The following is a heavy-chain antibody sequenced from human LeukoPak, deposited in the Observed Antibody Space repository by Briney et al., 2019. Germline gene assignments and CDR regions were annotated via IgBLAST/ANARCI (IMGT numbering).Heavy chain of an antibody. V-gene: IGHV3-74*01. CDR3: VRDSSYYMDV. Sequence: QPGGSLRLSCAASVFTFSNYWMHWVRQVPGKGLVWVSRINIDGSNTIYADSVKGRFTLSSDNAKNTLYLQMNSLRAEDTAIYYCVRDSSYYMDVWGKGTTVTVSS. CDR1: VFTFSNYW. CDR2: INIDGSNT. D-gene: IGHD1-7*01. J-gene: IGHJ6*03.